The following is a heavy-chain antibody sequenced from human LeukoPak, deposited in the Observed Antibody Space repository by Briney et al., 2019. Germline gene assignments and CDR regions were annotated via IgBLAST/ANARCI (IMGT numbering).Heavy chain of an antibody. CDR3: ARVKRADSYVYGTNYYYMDV. V-gene: IGHV4-30-4*08. D-gene: IGHD5-18*01. Sequence: NPSETLSLTCTVSGGSIRSYDYYWSLVRQSPGKGLEWIGYINYSGSSSYNPSLKSRITISLDTSENQFSLVLTSVTAADTAVYYCARVKRADSYVYGTNYYYMDVWGKGTTVTVSS. CDR2: INYSGSS. J-gene: IGHJ6*03. CDR1: GGSIRSYDYY.